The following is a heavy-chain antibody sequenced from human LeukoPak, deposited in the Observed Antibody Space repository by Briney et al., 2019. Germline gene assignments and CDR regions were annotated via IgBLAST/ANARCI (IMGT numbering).Heavy chain of an antibody. CDR2: IYHSGST. V-gene: IGHV4-38-2*02. Sequence: QESGPALVKPTQTLTLTCTFSGFSLSTSGMRVNWIRQPPGKGLEWIGSIYHSGSTYYNPSLKSRVTISVDTSKNQFSLKLSSVTAADTAVYYCARDHSYGSGSYHFDYWGQGTLVTVSS. CDR3: ARDHSYGSGSYHFDY. J-gene: IGHJ4*02. D-gene: IGHD3-10*01. CDR1: GFSLSTSGM.